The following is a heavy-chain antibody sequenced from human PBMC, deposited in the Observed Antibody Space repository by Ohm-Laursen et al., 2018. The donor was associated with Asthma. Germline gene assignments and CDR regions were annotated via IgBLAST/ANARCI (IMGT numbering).Heavy chain of an antibody. CDR2: IWYDGSNK. Sequence: SLRLSCSASGFTFSSYGMHWVRQAPGKGLEWVAVIWYDGSNKYYADSVKGRFTISRDNSKNTLYLQMNSLRAEDTAVYYCARDYDFWSGYSRTGADYYGMDVWGQGTTVTVSS. V-gene: IGHV3-33*01. CDR3: ARDYDFWSGYSRTGADYYGMDV. CDR1: GFTFSSYG. D-gene: IGHD3-3*01. J-gene: IGHJ6*02.